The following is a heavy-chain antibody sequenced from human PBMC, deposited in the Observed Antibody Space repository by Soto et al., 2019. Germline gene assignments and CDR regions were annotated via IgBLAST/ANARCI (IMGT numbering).Heavy chain of an antibody. D-gene: IGHD5-18*01. J-gene: IGHJ4*02. CDR1: GFTFSSYS. CDR2: ISSSSSYI. Sequence: ELQLVESGGGLVKPGGSLRLSCAASGFTFSSYSMTWVRQAPGKGLEWVSSISSSSSYIYYADSVKGRFTISRDNAKNSLYLQMNSLRAEDTAVYYCARVLGRGAMVTDYWGQGTLVTVSS. CDR3: ARVLGRGAMVTDY. V-gene: IGHV3-21*01.